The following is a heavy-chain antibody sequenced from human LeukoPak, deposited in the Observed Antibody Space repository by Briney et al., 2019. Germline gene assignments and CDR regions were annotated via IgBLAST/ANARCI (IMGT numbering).Heavy chain of an antibody. CDR2: IWYDGSNK. D-gene: IGHD5-18*01. J-gene: IGHJ4*02. Sequence: PGGSLRLSCAASGFTFSSYAMSWVRQAPGKGLEWVAVIWYDGSNKYYADSVKGRFTISRDNSKNTLYLQMNSLRAEDTAVYYCASPADVDTAMIVYWGQGTLVTVSS. CDR1: GFTFSSYA. V-gene: IGHV3-33*08. CDR3: ASPADVDTAMIVY.